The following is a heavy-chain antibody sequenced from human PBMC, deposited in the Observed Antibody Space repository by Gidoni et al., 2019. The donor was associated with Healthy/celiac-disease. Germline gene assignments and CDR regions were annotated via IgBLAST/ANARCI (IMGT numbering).Heavy chain of an antibody. CDR3: AREKGYCSGGSCYHDAFDI. V-gene: IGHV3-13*01. J-gene: IGHJ3*02. CDR2: IGNAGDT. Sequence: EVQLVESGGGLVQPGGSLRLSCAASGFTFSSYDMHWVRQATGKGLEWVSAIGNAGDTYYPGSVKGRFTISRENAKISLYLQMNSLRAGDTAVYYCAREKGYCSGGSCYHDAFDIWGQGTMVTVSS. D-gene: IGHD2-15*01. CDR1: GFTFSSYD.